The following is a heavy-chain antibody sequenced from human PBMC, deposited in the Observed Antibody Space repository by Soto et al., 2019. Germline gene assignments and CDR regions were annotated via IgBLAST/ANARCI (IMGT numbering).Heavy chain of an antibody. CDR1: GGTFSTYA. CDR2: IIPMFGTA. J-gene: IGHJ4*02. CDR3: ASGIQLWLRRINNGYSG. Sequence: QVQLVQSGAEVKKPESSVKVSCKAPGGTFSTYAISWVRQAPGQGLEWMGGIIPMFGTANYAQRFQDRVTSTADESTNTVYMELSSLRSEDTAVYCCASGIQLWLRRINNGYSGGGQGTLVTVSS. D-gene: IGHD5-18*01. V-gene: IGHV1-69*12.